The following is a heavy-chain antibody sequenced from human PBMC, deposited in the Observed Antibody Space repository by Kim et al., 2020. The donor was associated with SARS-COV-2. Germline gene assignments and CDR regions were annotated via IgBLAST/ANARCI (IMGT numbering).Heavy chain of an antibody. J-gene: IGHJ6*02. CDR1: GGSFSGYY. V-gene: IGHV4-34*01. Sequence: SETLSLTCAVYGGSFSGYYWSWILQPPGKGLEWIGEINHSGSTNYNPSLKSRVTISVDTSKNQFALKLSSVTAADTAVYYCARGVVVVVAAAGYYYGMDVWGQGTTVTVSS. CDR2: INHSGST. D-gene: IGHD6-13*01. CDR3: ARGVVVVVAAAGYYYGMDV.